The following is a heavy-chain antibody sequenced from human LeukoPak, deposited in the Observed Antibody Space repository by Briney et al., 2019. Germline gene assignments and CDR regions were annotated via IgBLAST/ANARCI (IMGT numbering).Heavy chain of an antibody. J-gene: IGHJ4*02. CDR3: ARDISPSYYDFWSGYSESFDY. CDR1: GYTFTSYY. Sequence: ASVKVSCKASGYTFTSYYMHWVRQAPAQGLEWMGIINTSGCSTSYAQKFQGRVTMTRDMSTSTVYMELSSLRSEDTAVYYCARDISPSYYDFWSGYSESFDYWGQGTLVTVSS. D-gene: IGHD3-3*01. CDR2: INTSGCST. V-gene: IGHV1-46*01.